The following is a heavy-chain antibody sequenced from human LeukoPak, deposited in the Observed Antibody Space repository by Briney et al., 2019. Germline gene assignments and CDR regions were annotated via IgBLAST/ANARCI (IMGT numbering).Heavy chain of an antibody. CDR2: IGSSSGYI. CDR3: ARDGDSSGYYRHFDY. J-gene: IGHJ4*02. CDR1: GFTFSSYS. Sequence: GGSLRLSCAASGFTFSSYSMNWVRQAPGKGLEWVSSIGSSSGYIYYANSVKGRFAISRDNAKNSLYLQMNSLRAEDTAVYYCARDGDSSGYYRHFDYWGQGTLVTVSS. V-gene: IGHV3-21*01. D-gene: IGHD3-22*01.